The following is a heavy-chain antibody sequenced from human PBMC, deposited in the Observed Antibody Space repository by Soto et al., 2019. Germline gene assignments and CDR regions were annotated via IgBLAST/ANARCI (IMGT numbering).Heavy chain of an antibody. J-gene: IGHJ4*02. Sequence: QVQLVQSGAEVKKPGASVKVSCKASGYTFTSYGISWVRQAPGQGLEWMGWISAYNGNTNYAQKLQGRVTMTTDTPPSKAYRGLGGLRSDDTAGYYWAGGGGGWLPYFDYWGQGTLVTVSS. D-gene: IGHD5-12*01. V-gene: IGHV1-18*01. CDR3: AGGGGGWLPYFDY. CDR1: GYTFTSYG. CDR2: ISAYNGNT.